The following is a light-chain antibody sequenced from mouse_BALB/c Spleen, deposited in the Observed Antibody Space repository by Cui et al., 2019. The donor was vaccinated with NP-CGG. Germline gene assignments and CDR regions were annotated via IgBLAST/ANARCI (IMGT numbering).Light chain of an antibody. J-gene: IGLJ1*01. CDR3: ALWYSNHWV. CDR1: TGAVTTSNY. CDR2: GTN. Sequence: QAVVTQESALTTSPGETVTLTCRSSTGAVTTSNYANWVQEKPDYLFTGLIGGTNNRAPGVSARFSGSLIGDKAALTITGAQTEDEAIYFCALWYSNHWVFGGGTQLTVL. V-gene: IGLV1*01.